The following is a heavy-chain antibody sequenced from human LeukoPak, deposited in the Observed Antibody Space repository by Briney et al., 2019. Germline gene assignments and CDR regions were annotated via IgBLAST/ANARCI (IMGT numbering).Heavy chain of an antibody. CDR1: GFTFSSYG. D-gene: IGHD2-15*01. V-gene: IGHV3-33*01. CDR3: ARGQYSPDY. Sequence: GRSLRLSCAASGFTFSSYGMHWVRQAPGKGLEWVAVIWYDGSNKYYTDSVKGRFTISRDNIKNTLYLQMNSLRAEDTAVYYCARGQYSPDYWGQGTLVTVSP. CDR2: IWYDGSNK. J-gene: IGHJ4*02.